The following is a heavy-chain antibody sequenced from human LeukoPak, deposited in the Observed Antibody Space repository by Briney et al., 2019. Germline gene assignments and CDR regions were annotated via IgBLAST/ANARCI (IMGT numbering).Heavy chain of an antibody. CDR3: ARGGCSSTSCPYSDWFDP. J-gene: IGHJ5*02. CDR2: INHSGST. V-gene: IGHV4-34*01. D-gene: IGHD2-2*01. CDR1: GAPFSGYY. Sequence: PSETLSLACAVYGAPFSGYYWSWIRQPPGKGLEWIGEINHSGSTNYNPSLKSRVTISVDTSKNQFSLKLSSVTAADTAVYYCARGGCSSTSCPYSDWFDPWGQGTLVTVSS.